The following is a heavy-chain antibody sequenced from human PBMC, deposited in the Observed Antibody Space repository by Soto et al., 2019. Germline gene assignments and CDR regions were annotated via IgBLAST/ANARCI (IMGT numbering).Heavy chain of an antibody. J-gene: IGHJ3*02. V-gene: IGHV4-31*03. Sequence: PSETLSLTCSVSGGSISSGGYYWSWIRQHPGKGLEWNGYIYYSGSTYYNPSLKSRVAMSLDTSKNHFSLRLNSVTAADTAVYYCXRKNYDDSGAPGEPFDIWGQGTMVTVSS. CDR2: IYYSGST. CDR3: XRKNYDDSGAPGEPFDI. D-gene: IGHD3-22*01. CDR1: GGSISSGGYY.